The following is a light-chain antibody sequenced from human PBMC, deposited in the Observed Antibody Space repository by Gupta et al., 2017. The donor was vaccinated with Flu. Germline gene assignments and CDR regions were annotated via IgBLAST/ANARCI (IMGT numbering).Light chain of an antibody. J-gene: IGKJ1*01. CDR2: GAS. CDR1: QSTSVY. Sequence: DIQITQSPSSLSASIGDRVTITCRTSQSTSVYLNWYQQKVGRAPKLLIYGASTLQSGVPSRFSGSGSGTEFTLAISSLQPEDFATYYCQQMYTTPQTFGQGTKVEI. CDR3: QQMYTTPQT. V-gene: IGKV1-39*01.